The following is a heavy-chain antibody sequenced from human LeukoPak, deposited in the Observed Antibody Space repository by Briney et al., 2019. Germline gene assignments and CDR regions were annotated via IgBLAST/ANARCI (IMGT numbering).Heavy chain of an antibody. CDR3: AGSGAGEDYFDY. V-gene: IGHV3-48*01. CDR2: ISSSSSTI. D-gene: IGHD3-10*01. J-gene: IGHJ4*02. CDR1: GFTFSSYN. Sequence: GSLRLSCAASGFTFSSYNMNWVRQAPGKGLEWVSYISSSSSTIYYADSVKGRFTISRDNSKNTLSLQMNSLGAEDTAVYFCAGSGAGEDYFDYWGQGTLVTVSS.